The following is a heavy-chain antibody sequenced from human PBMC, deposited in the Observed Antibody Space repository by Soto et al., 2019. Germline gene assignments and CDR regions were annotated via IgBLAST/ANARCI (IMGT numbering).Heavy chain of an antibody. J-gene: IGHJ6*03. CDR1: GFTFSSYS. CDR3: AMDGSAAGRRGLNYDYYYDIDV. D-gene: IGHD6-13*01. V-gene: IGHV3-48*01. CDR2: ISSSSSTI. Sequence: GGSLRLSCAASGFTFSSYSMNWVRQAPGKGLEWVSYISSSSSTIYYADSVKGRFTISRDNAKNSLYLQMNSLRAEDTAVFFCAMDGSAAGRRGLNYDYYYDIDVWGKGT.